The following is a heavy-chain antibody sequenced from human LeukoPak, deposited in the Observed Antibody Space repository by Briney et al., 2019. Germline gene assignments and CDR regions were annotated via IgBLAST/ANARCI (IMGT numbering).Heavy chain of an antibody. CDR3: AKNGGGGNFDWLFIL. Sequence: GRSLRLSCAASGFTFDDYAMHWVRQAPGKGLEWVSGISWNSGSIGYADSVKGRFTISRDNAKNSLYLQMNSLRAEDTALYYCAKNGGGGNFDWLFILWGQGTLVTVSS. J-gene: IGHJ4*02. CDR2: ISWNSGSI. CDR1: GFTFDDYA. D-gene: IGHD3-9*01. V-gene: IGHV3-9*01.